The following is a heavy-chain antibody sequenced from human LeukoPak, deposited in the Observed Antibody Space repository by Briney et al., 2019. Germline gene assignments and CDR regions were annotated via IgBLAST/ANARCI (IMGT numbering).Heavy chain of an antibody. CDR2: ISSSSSYI. D-gene: IGHD2-2*01. CDR3: ARKGQLPNIGDY. V-gene: IGHV3-21*01. J-gene: IGHJ4*02. Sequence: NPGGSLRLSCAASGFTFSSYSMNWVRQAPGKGLEWVSSISSSSSYIYYADSVKGRFTISRDNAKNSLYLQMNSLRAEDTAVYYCARKGQLPNIGDYWGRGTLVTVSS. CDR1: GFTFSSYS.